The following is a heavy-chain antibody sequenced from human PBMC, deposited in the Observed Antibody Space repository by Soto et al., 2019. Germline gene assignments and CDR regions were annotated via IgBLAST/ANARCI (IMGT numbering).Heavy chain of an antibody. CDR3: ARGRNWNYYYYGMDV. D-gene: IGHD1-20*01. CDR2: INPNSGGT. CDR1: GYTFTGYY. Sequence: GPSVKVSCKASGYTFTGYYMHWVRQAPGQGLEWMGWINPNSGGTNYAQKFQGWVTMTRDTSISTAYMELSRLRSDDTAVYYCARGRNWNYYYYGMDVWGQGTTVTVSS. J-gene: IGHJ6*02. V-gene: IGHV1-2*04.